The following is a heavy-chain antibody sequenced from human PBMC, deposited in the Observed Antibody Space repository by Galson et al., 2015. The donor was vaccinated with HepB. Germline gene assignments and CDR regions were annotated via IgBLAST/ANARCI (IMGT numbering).Heavy chain of an antibody. V-gene: IGHV1-69*04. CDR1: GGTFSSYA. CDR3: ARVSQPYGPGSYYKPGHYHSYPMDV. J-gene: IGHJ6*02. CDR2: IIPVLGIV. Sequence: SVKVSCKASGGTFSSYALSWVRQAPGQGLEWMGRIIPVLGIVNYAQKFQGRVTISADKSTGTASMEVNSLRSEDTAVYYCARVSQPYGPGSYYKPGHYHSYPMDVWGQGTTVTVSS. D-gene: IGHD3-10*01.